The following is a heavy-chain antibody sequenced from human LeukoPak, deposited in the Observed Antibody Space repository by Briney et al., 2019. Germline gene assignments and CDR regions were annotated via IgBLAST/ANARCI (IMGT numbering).Heavy chain of an antibody. V-gene: IGHV4-61*08. D-gene: IGHD4-17*01. Sequence: SQTLSLTCTVSGDSVSSGVYYWSWIRQPPGKGLEWIGYIYYTGSTNYNPSLKSRVTISVDTSKNQFSLKLSSVTAADRAVYYCARRRHDYGDYYFDHWGQGTLVTVSS. J-gene: IGHJ4*02. CDR1: GDSVSSGVYY. CDR2: IYYTGST. CDR3: ARRRHDYGDYYFDH.